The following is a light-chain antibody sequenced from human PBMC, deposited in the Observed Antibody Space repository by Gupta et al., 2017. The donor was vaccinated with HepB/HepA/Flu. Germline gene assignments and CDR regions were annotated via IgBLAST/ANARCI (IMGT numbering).Light chain of an antibody. Sequence: VGDRVTITCRASQSVSSWLAWYQQKPGKAPKLLIYKASSLASGIPSRFSGSGSGTEFTLTISSLQSDDFATYYCQQYNSYSGTFGQGTKLEIK. V-gene: IGKV1-5*03. J-gene: IGKJ2*01. CDR2: KAS. CDR3: QQYNSYSGT. CDR1: QSVSSW.